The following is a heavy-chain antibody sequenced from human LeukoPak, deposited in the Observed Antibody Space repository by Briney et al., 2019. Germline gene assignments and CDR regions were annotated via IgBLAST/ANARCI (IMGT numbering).Heavy chain of an antibody. CDR1: GYTFTSYG. CDR2: MNPNSGNT. Sequence: ASVKVSCKASGYTFTSYGISWVRQATGQGLEWMGWMNPNSGNTGYAQKFQGRVTITRNTSTSTAYMELSSLRSEDTAVYYCARGYSSSWYYYYYYMDVWGKGTTVTVSS. J-gene: IGHJ6*03. V-gene: IGHV1-8*03. D-gene: IGHD6-13*01. CDR3: ARGYSSSWYYYYYYMDV.